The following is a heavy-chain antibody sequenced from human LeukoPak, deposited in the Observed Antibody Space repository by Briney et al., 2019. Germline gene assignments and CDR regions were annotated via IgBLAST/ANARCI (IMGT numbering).Heavy chain of an antibody. CDR2: ISGSGGST. CDR3: AKDLQGRRGAYYFDY. CDR1: GFTFSSYA. D-gene: IGHD2-15*01. J-gene: IGHJ4*02. Sequence: GGSLRLSCAASGFTFSSYAMSWVRQAPGKGLEWVSAISGSGGSTYYADSVKGRFTISRDNSKNTPYLQMNSLRAEDTAVYYCAKDLQGRRGAYYFDYWGQGTLVTVSS. V-gene: IGHV3-23*01.